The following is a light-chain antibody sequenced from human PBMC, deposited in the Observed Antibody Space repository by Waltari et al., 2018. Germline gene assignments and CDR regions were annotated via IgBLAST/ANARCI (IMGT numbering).Light chain of an antibody. Sequence: QSVLTQPPSVSGAPGQGVTISFTGSSTTIGAGSDVPWYQQLPGTAPKLLIYGNSNRPSGVPDRCSGSKSGTSASLAITGLQAEDEADYYCQSYDSSLSGGVFGGGTKLTVL. J-gene: IGLJ2*01. CDR2: GNS. V-gene: IGLV1-40*01. CDR1: STTIGAGSD. CDR3: QSYDSSLSGGV.